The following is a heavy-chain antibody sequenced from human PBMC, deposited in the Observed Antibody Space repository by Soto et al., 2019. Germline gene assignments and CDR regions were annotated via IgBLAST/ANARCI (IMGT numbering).Heavy chain of an antibody. CDR2: ISYDGSNK. CDR3: ARVFEQGGLWFGPG. J-gene: IGHJ4*02. CDR1: GFTFSSYA. V-gene: IGHV3-30-3*01. Sequence: QVQLVESGGGVVQPGRSLRLSCAASGFTFSSYAMHWVRQAPGKGLEWVAVISYDGSNKYYADSVKGRFTISRDNSKNTLYLQINSLRAEDTAVYYCARVFEQGGLWFGPGWGQGTLVTVSS. D-gene: IGHD3-10*01.